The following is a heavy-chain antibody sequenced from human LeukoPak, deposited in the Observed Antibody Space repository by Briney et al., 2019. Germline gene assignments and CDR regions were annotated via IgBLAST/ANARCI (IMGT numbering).Heavy chain of an antibody. CDR1: GGSISSHY. V-gene: IGHV4-59*11. Sequence: SETLSLTCFVSGGSISSHYWTWIRQPPGKGLECIGDIIYTGSTTYSPSLKSRATISIETSKNQISLKLRSVTAADTAVYFCARVNWGGFDIWGQGTLATVSS. CDR3: ARVNWGGFDI. D-gene: IGHD7-27*01. J-gene: IGHJ3*02. CDR2: IIYTGST.